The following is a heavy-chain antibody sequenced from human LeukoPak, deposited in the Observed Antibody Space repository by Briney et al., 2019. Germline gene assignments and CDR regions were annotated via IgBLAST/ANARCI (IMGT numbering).Heavy chain of an antibody. CDR2: INPSGGST. J-gene: IGHJ3*02. CDR1: GYTFTSYY. V-gene: IGHV1-46*01. Sequence: ASVNVSCKASGYTFTSYYMHWVRQAPGQGLEWMGIINPSGGSTSYAQKFQGRVTMTRDTSTSTVYMELSSLRSEDTAVYYCAQPYCSGGSCYPIDAFDIWGQGTMVTVSS. CDR3: AQPYCSGGSCYPIDAFDI. D-gene: IGHD2-15*01.